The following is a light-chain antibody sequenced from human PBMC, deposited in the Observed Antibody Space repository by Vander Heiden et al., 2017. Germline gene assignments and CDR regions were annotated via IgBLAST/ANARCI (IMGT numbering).Light chain of an antibody. V-gene: IGKV1-39*01. CDR2: AAS. CDR3: QQSYSTRWT. J-gene: IGKJ1*01. CDR1: QGISSY. Sequence: IQMTQSPSSLSASVGDRVTITCRASQGISSYLNWYQQKPGKAPKLLIYAASSLQSGVPSRFSGSGSGTDFTLTISSLQPEDFATYYCQQSYSTRWTFGQGTKVEIK.